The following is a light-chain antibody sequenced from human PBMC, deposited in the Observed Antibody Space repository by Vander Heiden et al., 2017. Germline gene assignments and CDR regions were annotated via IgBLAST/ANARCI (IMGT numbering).Light chain of an antibody. CDR1: ESINFN. V-gene: IGKV3-15*01. CDR2: GAS. J-gene: IGKJ1*01. Sequence: EILITQSPDTLSVSPGETATLSCRANESINFNLAWYRQKPGQPPRLLIYGASTRATGIPARFRGSGSGTEFTLTISSLQSEDFAVYYCQQYIYWPPWTLGQGTRVDIK. CDR3: QQYIYWPPWT.